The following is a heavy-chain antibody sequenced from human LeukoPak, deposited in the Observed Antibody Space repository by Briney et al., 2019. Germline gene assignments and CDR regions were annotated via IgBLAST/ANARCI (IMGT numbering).Heavy chain of an antibody. CDR1: GFTFSSYA. D-gene: IGHD3-10*01. CDR3: AKGRYGSGKRPNFDY. Sequence: PGGSLRLSCAASGFTFSSYAMSWVRQAPGKGLEWVSAISGSGGSTYYADSVKGRFTISRDNSKNTLYLQMNSLRAEDTAVYDCAKGRYGSGKRPNFDYWGQGTLVTVSS. V-gene: IGHV3-23*01. J-gene: IGHJ4*02. CDR2: ISGSGGST.